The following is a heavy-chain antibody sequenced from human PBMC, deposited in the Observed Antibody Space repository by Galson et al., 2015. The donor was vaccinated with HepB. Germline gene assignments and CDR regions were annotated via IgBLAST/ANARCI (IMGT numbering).Heavy chain of an antibody. D-gene: IGHD1-26*01. V-gene: IGHV4-39*01. J-gene: IGHJ4*02. CDR2: FYYTGNT. CDR1: GGSISSSSYY. Sequence: LSLTCTVSGGSISSSSYYWGWLRQPPGKGLEWIGSFYYTGNTHYNPSLKSRVTISGDTSKNQFSLKLNSVTAADTAVYYCARHGSESKTYAADNWGQGTLVTVSS. CDR3: ARHGSESKTYAADN.